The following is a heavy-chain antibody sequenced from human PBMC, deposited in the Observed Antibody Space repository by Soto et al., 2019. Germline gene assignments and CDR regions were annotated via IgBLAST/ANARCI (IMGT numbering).Heavy chain of an antibody. D-gene: IGHD3-3*02. CDR3: AREGDDRHFFFDS. V-gene: IGHV4-4*07. Sequence: QLQESGPGLVKPSETLSLTCNVSGRSMISYYWSWIRQPAGKGLEWIGRIYTGGNTNYNPSLKNRFTMSVDKTKNQFSISLTSVLPADTAVYYCAREGDDRHFFFDSWGQGTLVTVSS. J-gene: IGHJ4*02. CDR2: IYTGGNT. CDR1: GRSMISYY.